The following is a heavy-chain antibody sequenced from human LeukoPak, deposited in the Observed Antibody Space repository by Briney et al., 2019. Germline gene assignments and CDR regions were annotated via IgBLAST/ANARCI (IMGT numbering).Heavy chain of an antibody. D-gene: IGHD2-15*01. CDR1: GFTFSTYW. V-gene: IGHV3-7*04. CDR3: ARGDKFSGDY. CDR2: IHQDGNEK. J-gene: IGHJ4*02. Sequence: AGSLRLSCAASGFTFSTYWTSWVRQAPGKGLEWLANIHQDGNEKYYVDSVKGRFTIPRHNAKNSLYLQMNSLRAEDTAVYYCARGDKFSGDYWGQGTLVTVSS.